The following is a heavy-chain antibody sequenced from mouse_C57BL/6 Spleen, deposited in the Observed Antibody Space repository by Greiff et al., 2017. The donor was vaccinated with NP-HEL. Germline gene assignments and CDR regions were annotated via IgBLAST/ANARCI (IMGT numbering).Heavy chain of an antibody. CDR1: GYTFTDYE. CDR2: IDPETGGT. J-gene: IGHJ1*03. D-gene: IGHD2-9*01. Sequence: VQLQQSGAELVRPGASVTLSCKASGYTFTDYEMHWVKQTPVHGLEWIGAIDPETGGTAYNQKFKGKAILTADKSSSTAYMELRSLPSEDSAVYYCTRSSYAYDEGDWYFDVWGTGTTVTVSS. CDR3: TRSSYAYDEGDWYFDV. V-gene: IGHV1-15*01.